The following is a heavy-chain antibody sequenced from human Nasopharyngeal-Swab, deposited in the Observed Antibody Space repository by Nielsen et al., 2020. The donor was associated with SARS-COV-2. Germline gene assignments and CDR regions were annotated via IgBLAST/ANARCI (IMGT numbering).Heavy chain of an antibody. CDR2: IVAGSGKT. CDR3: AAECNYDTSGYFDD. J-gene: IGHJ4*02. Sequence: SVKVSCKASGFTFTTSAMQWVRQARGQRLEWIGWIVAGSGKTNYAQEFHERVTITRDMSTRTVYMELSGLRSEDTAVYYCAAECNYDTSGYFDDWGQGTLVTVSS. V-gene: IGHV1-58*02. CDR1: GFTFTTSA. D-gene: IGHD3-22*01.